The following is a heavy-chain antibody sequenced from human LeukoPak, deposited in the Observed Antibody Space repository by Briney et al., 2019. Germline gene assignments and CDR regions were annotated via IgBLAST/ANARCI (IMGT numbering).Heavy chain of an antibody. CDR2: IYYSGST. CDR3: ARGLVGTGFDP. V-gene: IGHV4-31*03. Sequence: SETLSLTCTVSGGSISSGGYYWSWIRQHPGKGLEWIGYIYYSGSTYYNPSLKSRVTISADTSKNQFSLKLSSVTAADTAVYYCARGLVGTGFDPWGQGTLVTVSS. CDR1: GGSISSGGYY. J-gene: IGHJ5*02. D-gene: IGHD2-8*02.